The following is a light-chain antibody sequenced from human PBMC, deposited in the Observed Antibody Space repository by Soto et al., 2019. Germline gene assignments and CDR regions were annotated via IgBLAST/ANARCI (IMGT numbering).Light chain of an antibody. V-gene: IGKV3-20*01. CDR1: QSVSSSY. CDR3: QQYGSSPLVT. CDR2: AAS. Sequence: EIVLTQSTGTLSLSPGERDTLSCRASQSVSSSYLAWYQQKPGQPPRLLIYAASSRATGIPDRFSGSGSGTDFTLTISRLEPEDFAVYYCQQYGSSPLVTFGQGTRLEIK. J-gene: IGKJ5*01.